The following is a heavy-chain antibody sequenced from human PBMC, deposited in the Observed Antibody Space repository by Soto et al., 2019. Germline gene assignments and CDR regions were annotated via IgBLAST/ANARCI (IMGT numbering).Heavy chain of an antibody. J-gene: IGHJ4*02. V-gene: IGHV1-18*01. Sequence: ASLKVSCKSSGYPFTSYVISWVRQAPGQGLEWMGWISAYNGNTNYAQKLQGRVTMTTDTSTSTAYMELRRLRSDDTAVYYCARDGLIFAGGYYFDSWGQGTLVTVSS. CDR2: ISAYNGNT. D-gene: IGHD3-3*01. CDR3: ARDGLIFAGGYYFDS. CDR1: GYPFTSYV.